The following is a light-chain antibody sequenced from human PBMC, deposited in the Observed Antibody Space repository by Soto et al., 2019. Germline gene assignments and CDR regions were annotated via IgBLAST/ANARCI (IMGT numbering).Light chain of an antibody. V-gene: IGLV2-8*01. Sequence: QSALTQPPSASGSPGQSVTISCTGTGSDVGDYNYVSWYQQHPGKAPKLIIYEVNKRPSGVPDRFSVSKSGNTASLTVSGLQAEDEGNYYCSSYTGSSYVFGTGTKVTVL. CDR1: GSDVGDYNY. J-gene: IGLJ1*01. CDR2: EVN. CDR3: SSYTGSSYV.